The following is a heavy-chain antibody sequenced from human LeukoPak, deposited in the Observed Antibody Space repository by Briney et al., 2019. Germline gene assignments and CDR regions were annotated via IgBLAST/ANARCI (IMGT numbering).Heavy chain of an antibody. CDR1: GGSFSGYY. CDR3: ARGLIGELLFDY. Sequence: SETLSLTCAVYGGSFSGYYWSWIRQPPGKGLEWIGEINHSGSTNYNPSLKSRVTISVDTSKNQFSLKLSSVTAADTAVYYCARGLIGELLFDYWGQGTLVTVSS. V-gene: IGHV4-34*01. J-gene: IGHJ4*02. D-gene: IGHD1-26*01. CDR2: INHSGST.